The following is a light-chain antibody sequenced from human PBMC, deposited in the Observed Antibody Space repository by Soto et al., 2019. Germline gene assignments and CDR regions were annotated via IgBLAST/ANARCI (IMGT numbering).Light chain of an antibody. CDR3: AKWDDSLRVYV. CDR2: RND. Sequence: QAVVPQPPSASGTPGQRVTISGSTSTSRRGSNYVYWYQQLTGAAPKLLIYRNDQRPSGVPDRFSGSKSGTSASLAISGLRSEEECEYFCAKWDDSLRVYVFGSGTKLTVL. J-gene: IGLJ1*01. CDR1: TSRRGSNY. V-gene: IGLV1-47*01.